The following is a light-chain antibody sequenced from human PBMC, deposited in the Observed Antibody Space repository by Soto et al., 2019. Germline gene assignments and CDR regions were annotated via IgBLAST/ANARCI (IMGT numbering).Light chain of an antibody. J-gene: IGLJ1*01. Sequence: QSALTQPRSVSGSPGQSVTISCTGTSSDVGGYNYVSWYQQNPGKAPKLMIYDVSRRPSGVPDRFSGSKSGNTASLTISGLQAEDEADYYCCTYVGSYTSLVFGTGTKLTVL. CDR2: DVS. CDR1: SSDVGGYNY. V-gene: IGLV2-11*01. CDR3: CTYVGSYTSLV.